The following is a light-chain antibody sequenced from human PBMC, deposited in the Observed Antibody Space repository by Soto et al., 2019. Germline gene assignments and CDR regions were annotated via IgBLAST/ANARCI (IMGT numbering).Light chain of an antibody. J-gene: IGLJ3*02. Sequence: QSALTQPASVSGSPGQSITISCTGTSSDVGGYNFVSWYQQHPGKAPKLMIYEVNNRPSGVSNRFSDSKSGNTASLTISGLQAEDEADYYCSSWTSSTTQVLGGGTKVTVL. CDR1: SSDVGGYNF. CDR2: EVN. V-gene: IGLV2-14*01. CDR3: SSWTSSTTQV.